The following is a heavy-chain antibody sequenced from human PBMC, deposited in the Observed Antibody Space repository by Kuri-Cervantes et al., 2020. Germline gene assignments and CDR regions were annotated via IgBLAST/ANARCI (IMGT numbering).Heavy chain of an antibody. V-gene: IGHV3-30*18. J-gene: IGHJ4*02. D-gene: IGHD4-17*01. Sequence: GESLKISCAASGFTFSGYAMHWVRQAPGKGLEWVAAISFDGNNKYYADSVKGRFTLSRDNSRNTLYLQVNSLRAEDTAVYYCAKGAYGGYTDTLDYWGQGTLVTVSS. CDR2: ISFDGNNK. CDR3: AKGAYGGYTDTLDY. CDR1: GFTFSGYA.